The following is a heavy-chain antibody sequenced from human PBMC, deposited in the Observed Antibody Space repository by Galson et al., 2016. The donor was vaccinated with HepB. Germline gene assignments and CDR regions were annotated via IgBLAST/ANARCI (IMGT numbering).Heavy chain of an antibody. CDR1: GFTFSSYA. V-gene: IGHV3-64D*06. J-gene: IGHJ4*02. CDR3: ARVRSSWYYFDY. CDR2: ISSNGDST. D-gene: IGHD6-13*01. Sequence: SLRLSCAASGFTFSSYAMHWVRQAPGKGVDYVSSISSNGDSTYYTDPVKGRFTLSRDNSKNTLNLQMSSLRAEDTAVYYCARVRSSWYYFDYWGQGTLVTVSS.